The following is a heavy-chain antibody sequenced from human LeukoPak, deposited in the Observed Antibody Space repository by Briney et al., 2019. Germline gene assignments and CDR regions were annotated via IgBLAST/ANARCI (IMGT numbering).Heavy chain of an antibody. J-gene: IGHJ3*02. CDR2: IHYSGST. CDR1: GGSISSYY. CDR3: ARGVLDYYPRRGAFDI. D-gene: IGHD3-10*01. Sequence: PSETLSLTCTVSGGSISSYYWSWIRRPPGKGLEWIGYIHYSGSTNYNPSLKSRVTISVDTSKNQFSLKLSSVTAADTAVYYCARGVLDYYPRRGAFDIWGQGTMVTVSS. V-gene: IGHV4-59*08.